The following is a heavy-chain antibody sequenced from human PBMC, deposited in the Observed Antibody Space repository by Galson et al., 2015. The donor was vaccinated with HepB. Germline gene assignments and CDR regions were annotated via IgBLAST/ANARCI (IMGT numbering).Heavy chain of an antibody. CDR2: IRSKANSYAT. J-gene: IGHJ5*02. CDR1: GFTFSGSA. D-gene: IGHD2-2*01. CDR3: TRRGGPAAIGWFDP. Sequence: SLRLSCAASGFTFSGSAMHWVRQASGKGLEWVGRIRSKANSYATAYAASVKGRFTISRDDSKNTAYLQMNSLRTEDTAVYYCTRRGGPAAIGWFDPWGQGTLVTVSS. V-gene: IGHV3-73*01.